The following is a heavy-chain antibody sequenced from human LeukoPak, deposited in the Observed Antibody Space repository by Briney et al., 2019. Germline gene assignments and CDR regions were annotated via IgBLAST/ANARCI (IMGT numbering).Heavy chain of an antibody. CDR2: ISSSSSYI. J-gene: IGHJ4*02. CDR3: ARIPIVAVPAALFPIPPAGPIDY. Sequence: GGSLRLSCAASGFTFSSYSMNWVRQAPGKGLEWVSSISSSSSYIYYADSVKGRFTISRDNAKNSLYLQMNSLRAEDTAVYYCARIPIVAVPAALFPIPPAGPIDYWGQGILVTVSS. D-gene: IGHD2-2*01. V-gene: IGHV3-21*01. CDR1: GFTFSSYS.